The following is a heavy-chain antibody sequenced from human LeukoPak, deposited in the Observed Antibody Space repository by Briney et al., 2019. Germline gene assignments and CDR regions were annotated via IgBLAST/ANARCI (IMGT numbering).Heavy chain of an antibody. CDR3: ARVTYGSGTYGAFAY. V-gene: IGHV3-23*01. J-gene: IGHJ4*02. CDR1: GFTFSSHG. Sequence: RAGGSLRLSCAASGFTFSSHGMSWVRQAPGKGLEWVSTISGSGDNTYYADSVKGRFTISRNNSKNTLYLQMNSLRAEDTAVYYCARVTYGSGTYGAFAYWGQGTLVTVSS. D-gene: IGHD3-10*01. CDR2: ISGSGDNT.